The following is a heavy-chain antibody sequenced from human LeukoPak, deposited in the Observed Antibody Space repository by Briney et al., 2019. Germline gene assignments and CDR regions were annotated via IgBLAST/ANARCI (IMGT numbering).Heavy chain of an antibody. J-gene: IGHJ6*03. V-gene: IGHV1-69*13. Sequence: GASVKVSCKASGGTFSSYAISWVRQAPGQGLEWMGGIIPIFGTANYAQKFQGRVTITADESTSTAYMELSSLRSEDTAVYYCARASYYDPYYYYYMDVWGKGTTATISS. CDR2: IIPIFGTA. CDR3: ARASYYDPYYYYYMDV. CDR1: GGTFSSYA. D-gene: IGHD1-26*01.